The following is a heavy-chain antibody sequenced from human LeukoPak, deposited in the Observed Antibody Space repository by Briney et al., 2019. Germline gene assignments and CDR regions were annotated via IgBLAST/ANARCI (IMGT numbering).Heavy chain of an antibody. V-gene: IGHV3-7*01. D-gene: IGHD1-14*01. J-gene: IGHJ4*02. Sequence: GGSLRLSCAASGFTFSGCWMSWVRQAPGKGLEWVANIKYDGSEEYYVDSVKGRFTISRDNAKNSLSLQMNSLRVEDTAVYYCARLNHFDYWGQGTLVTVSS. CDR3: ARLNHFDY. CDR1: GFTFSGCW. CDR2: IKYDGSEE.